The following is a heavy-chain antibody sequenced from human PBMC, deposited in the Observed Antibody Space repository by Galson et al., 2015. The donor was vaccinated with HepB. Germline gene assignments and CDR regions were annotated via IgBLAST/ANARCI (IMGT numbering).Heavy chain of an antibody. J-gene: IGHJ4*02. Sequence: SVKVSCKASGFTFTSSAMQWVRQARGQRLEWIGWIVVGSGNTNYAQKFQEGVTITRDMSTSTAYMELSSLRSEDTAVYYCAAGGIAAAGSFDYWGQGTLVTVSS. V-gene: IGHV1-58*02. CDR1: GFTFTSSA. CDR2: IVVGSGNT. CDR3: AAGGIAAAGSFDY. D-gene: IGHD6-13*01.